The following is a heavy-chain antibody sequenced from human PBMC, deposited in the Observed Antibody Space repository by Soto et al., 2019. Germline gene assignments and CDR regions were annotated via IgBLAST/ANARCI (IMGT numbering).Heavy chain of an antibody. J-gene: IGHJ4*02. D-gene: IGHD3-10*01. CDR3: ARKSAYGPFDY. CDR1: GDSVSSNTAS. V-gene: IGHV6-1*01. Sequence: SRTLSLTCVISGDSVSSNTASWHWIRQSPSRGLEWLGRTYYGSEWSNDYAESVKRRLTINSDKSKNQFSLQLNSVTPEDTAVYYCARKSAYGPFDYWGQGTLVTVSS. CDR2: TYYGSEWSN.